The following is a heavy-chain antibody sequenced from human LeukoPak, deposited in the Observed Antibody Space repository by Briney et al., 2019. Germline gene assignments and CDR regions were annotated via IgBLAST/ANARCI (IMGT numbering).Heavy chain of an antibody. CDR1: GGSISSGGYS. CDR2: IYHSGST. V-gene: IGHV4-30-2*01. Sequence: PSETLSLTCAVSGGSISSGGYSWSWIRQPPGKGLEWIGYIYHSGSTYYNPSLKSRVTISVDRSKNQFSLKLSSVTAADTAVYYCARYDSCGYYNYYYGMDVWGQGTTVTVSS. CDR3: ARYDSCGYYNYYYGMDV. D-gene: IGHD3-22*01. J-gene: IGHJ6*02.